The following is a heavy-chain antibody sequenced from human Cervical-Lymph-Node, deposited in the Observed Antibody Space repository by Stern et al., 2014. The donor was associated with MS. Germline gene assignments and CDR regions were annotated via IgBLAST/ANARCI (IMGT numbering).Heavy chain of an antibody. J-gene: IGHJ6*02. Sequence: EVHLVESGGGLVKPGGSLRVSCAASGFSLSTFSMNWVRQAPGKGLEWVSSIPGSGAYICYAEPLQGRLTISMEHAQNTLYPPLNSLRAEDPAVYYCARDARRGDYYGLDVWGQGTTVTVSS. CDR2: IPGSGAYI. V-gene: IGHV3-21*01. CDR3: ARDARRGDYYGLDV. CDR1: GFSLSTFS. D-gene: IGHD3-10*01.